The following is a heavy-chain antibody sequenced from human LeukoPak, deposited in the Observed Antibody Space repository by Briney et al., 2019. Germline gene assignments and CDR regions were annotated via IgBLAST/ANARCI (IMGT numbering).Heavy chain of an antibody. Sequence: SETLSLTCTVSGDSISSYYYSWIRQPAGKGLEWIGRIHSSGSTSYNPSLKSRVTISVDTSKNQFSLKLTSVTAADTAVYYCARAPGDWFDSWGQGTLVTVSS. CDR1: GDSISSYY. D-gene: IGHD3-10*01. CDR2: IHSSGST. J-gene: IGHJ5*01. V-gene: IGHV4-4*07. CDR3: ARAPGDWFDS.